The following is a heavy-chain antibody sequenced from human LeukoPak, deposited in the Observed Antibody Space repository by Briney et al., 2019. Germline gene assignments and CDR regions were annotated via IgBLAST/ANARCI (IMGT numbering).Heavy chain of an antibody. CDR2: IYYSGST. D-gene: IGHD4-17*01. CDR3: ATETSMYGDYEDRFDY. J-gene: IGHJ4*02. CDR1: GGSISSSSYY. V-gene: IGHV4-39*07. Sequence: SETLSLTCTVSGGSISSSSYYWGWIRQPPGKGLEWIGSIYYSGSTYYNPSLKSRVTISVDTSKNQFSLKLSSVTAADTAVYYCATETSMYGDYEDRFDYWGQGTLVTVSS.